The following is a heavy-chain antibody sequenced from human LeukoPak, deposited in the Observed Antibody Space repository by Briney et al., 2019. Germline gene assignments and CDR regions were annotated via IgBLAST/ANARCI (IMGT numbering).Heavy chain of an antibody. J-gene: IGHJ6*03. CDR3: ASWGDGYNSPSFRPGLYYYYYMDV. D-gene: IGHD5-24*01. V-gene: IGHV1-69*13. Sequence: GASVKVSCKASGGTFSSYATSWVRQAPGQGLEWMGGIIPIFGTANYAQKFQGRVTITADESTSTAYMELSSLRSEDTAVYYCASWGDGYNSPSFRPGLYYYYYMDVWGKGTTVTVSS. CDR2: IIPIFGTA. CDR1: GGTFSSYA.